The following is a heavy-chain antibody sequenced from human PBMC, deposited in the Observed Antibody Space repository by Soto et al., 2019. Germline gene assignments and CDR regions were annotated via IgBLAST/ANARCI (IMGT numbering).Heavy chain of an antibody. CDR3: ARDYGRNWNYHYYYYGMDV. CDR1: GGSISSYY. CDR2: IYYSGST. V-gene: IGHV4-59*01. J-gene: IGHJ6*02. D-gene: IGHD1-7*01. Sequence: PSETLSLTCTVSGGSISSYYWSWIRQPPGKGLEWIGYIYYSGSTNYNPSLKSRVTISVDTSKNQFSLKLSSVTAADTAVYYCARDYGRNWNYHYYYYGMDVWGQGTTVTVS.